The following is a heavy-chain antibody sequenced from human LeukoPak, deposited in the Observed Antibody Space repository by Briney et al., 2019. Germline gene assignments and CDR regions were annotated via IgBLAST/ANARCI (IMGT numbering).Heavy chain of an antibody. CDR1: GFTFSSYW. CDR3: AKDRLAATSVPYYSDY. V-gene: IGHV3-74*01. CDR2: INSDGSIT. D-gene: IGHD2-15*01. Sequence: PGGSLRLSCAASGFTFSSYWMHWVRQAPGKGLVWVSFINSDGSITRYADSVKGRFTISRDNAKNTLYLQTNSLRAEDTAVYYCAKDRLAATSVPYYSDYWGQGTLVTVSS. J-gene: IGHJ4*02.